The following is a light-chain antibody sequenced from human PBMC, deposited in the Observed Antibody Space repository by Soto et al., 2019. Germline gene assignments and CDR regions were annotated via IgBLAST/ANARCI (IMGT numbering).Light chain of an antibody. CDR3: QHYNSYSEA. J-gene: IGKJ1*01. V-gene: IGKV1-39*01. CDR1: QSIRIY. CDR2: GAS. Sequence: DIQMTQSPSSLSASVGDRVTITCRASQSIRIYLNWYQQKPGKAPKLLIYGASTLQSGVPSRFSGSGSGTDFTLTISSLQPEDSATYYCQHYNSYSEAFGQATKVDI.